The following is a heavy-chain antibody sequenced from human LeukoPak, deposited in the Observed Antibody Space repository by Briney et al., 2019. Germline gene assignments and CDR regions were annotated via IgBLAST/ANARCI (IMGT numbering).Heavy chain of an antibody. CDR1: GGSISSGGYY. CDR3: ARIGASHSS. CDR2: IYYSGST. Sequence: SETLSLTCTVSGGSISSGGYYWSWIRQPPGKGLEWIGYIYYSGSTNYNPSLKSRVTISVDTSKNQFSLKLSSVTAADTAVYYCARIGASHSSWGQGTLVTVSS. V-gene: IGHV4-61*08. D-gene: IGHD6-13*01. J-gene: IGHJ4*02.